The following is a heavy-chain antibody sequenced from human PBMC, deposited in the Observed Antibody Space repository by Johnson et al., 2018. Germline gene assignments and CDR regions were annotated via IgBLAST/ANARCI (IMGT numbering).Heavy chain of an antibody. Sequence: VQLVESGGGVVQPGRSLRLSCAASGFTFSSYGMHWVRQAPGKGLEWVAVIWYDGSNNYYADSVKGRFTISRDNSKNTLYLQLNSLRAEDTAVYYCASFYCSTTSCYTGPYGMDVWGQGTMVAVSS. V-gene: IGHV3-33*01. CDR1: GFTFSSYG. CDR2: IWYDGSNN. J-gene: IGHJ6*02. D-gene: IGHD2-2*02. CDR3: ASFYCSTTSCYTGPYGMDV.